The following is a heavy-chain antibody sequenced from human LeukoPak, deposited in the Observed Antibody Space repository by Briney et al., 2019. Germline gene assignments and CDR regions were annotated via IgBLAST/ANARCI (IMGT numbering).Heavy chain of an antibody. V-gene: IGHV1-8*01. J-gene: IGHJ4*02. CDR2: MNPNSGNT. CDR3: AREIVATINY. CDR1: GYTFTSYD. Sequence: ASVKVSCKASGYTFTSYDINWVRQATGQGLEWMGWMNPNSGNTGYAQKFQGRVTMTRDTSISTAYMELSRLRSDDTAVYYCAREIVATINYWGQGTLVTVSS. D-gene: IGHD5-12*01.